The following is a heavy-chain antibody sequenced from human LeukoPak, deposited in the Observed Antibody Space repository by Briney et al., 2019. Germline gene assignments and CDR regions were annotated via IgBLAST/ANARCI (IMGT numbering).Heavy chain of an antibody. CDR2: IYSGGST. D-gene: IGHD6-13*01. CDR3: ARERERGSAAAGTIDP. J-gene: IGHJ5*02. CDR1: GFTVSSND. V-gene: IGHV3-66*01. Sequence: GGSLRPSCAASGFTVSSNDMSWVRQAPGKGLEWVSVIYSGGSTYYADSVKGRFTISRDNSKNTLYLQMNSLRAEDTAVYYCARERERGSAAAGTIDPWGQGTLVTVSS.